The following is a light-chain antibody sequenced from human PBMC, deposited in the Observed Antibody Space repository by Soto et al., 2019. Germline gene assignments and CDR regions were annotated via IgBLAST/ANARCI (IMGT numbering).Light chain of an antibody. CDR2: DAS. CDR3: QQYNSYSPLT. Sequence: DIQMTQSPSTLSASVGDRVTITCRASQSISDWLAWYQQKPGKAPNLLIYDASSLERGVPSRFSGSGSGTEFTITISSLQPDDFATYYCQQYNSYSPLTFGQGTKVEIK. CDR1: QSISDW. J-gene: IGKJ1*01. V-gene: IGKV1-5*01.